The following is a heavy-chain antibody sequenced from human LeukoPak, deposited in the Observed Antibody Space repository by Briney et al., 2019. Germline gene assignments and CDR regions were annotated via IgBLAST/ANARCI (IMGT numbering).Heavy chain of an antibody. CDR2: IYTSGST. D-gene: IGHD2-2*01. V-gene: IGHV4-4*07. J-gene: IGHJ3*02. Sequence: PSETLSLTCTVSGGSISSYYWSWIRQPAGKGLEWIGRIYTSGSTNYNPSLKSRVTMSVDTSKNQFSLKLSSVTAADTAVYYCARDTGYCSSTSCYAFDIWGQGTMVTVSS. CDR1: GGSISSYY. CDR3: ARDTGYCSSTSCYAFDI.